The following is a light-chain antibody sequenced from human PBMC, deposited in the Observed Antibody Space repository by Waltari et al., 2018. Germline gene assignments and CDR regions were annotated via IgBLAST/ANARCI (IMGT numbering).Light chain of an antibody. CDR1: QSLLDSEDGNTY. V-gene: IGKV2-40*01. J-gene: IGKJ2*03. CDR2: EVS. CDR3: MQALEFPYS. Sequence: VMTQTPLSLPVTLGEPAPISCRSSQSLLDSEDGNTYLEWYLQKPGQSPQLLIYEVSNRASGVPDRFSGSGSDTDFTLKISRVEAEDVGVYYCMQALEFPYSFGQGTKVEIK.